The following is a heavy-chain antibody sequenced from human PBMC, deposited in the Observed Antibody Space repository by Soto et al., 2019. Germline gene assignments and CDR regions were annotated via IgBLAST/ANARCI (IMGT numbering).Heavy chain of an antibody. Sequence: VASVKVSCKASGYTFTSYDINWVRQATGQGLEWMGWMNPNSGNTGYAQKFQGRVTMTRNTSISTAYMELSSLRSEDTAVYYCARGGRRVYYYYYYMDVWGKGTTVTVSS. V-gene: IGHV1-8*01. CDR1: GYTFTSYD. CDR2: MNPNSGNT. J-gene: IGHJ6*03. CDR3: ARGGRRVYYYYYYMDV.